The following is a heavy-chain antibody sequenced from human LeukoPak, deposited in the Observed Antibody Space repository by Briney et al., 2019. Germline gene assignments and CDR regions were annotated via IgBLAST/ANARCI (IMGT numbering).Heavy chain of an antibody. CDR2: ISTGGSAI. J-gene: IGHJ4*02. CDR1: GFTFSDFY. Sequence: PGGSLRLSCAASGFTFSDFYMSWIRQAPGKGLEWVSYISTGGSAIYYADSVRGRFTISRDNAKNSVYLRMNSLRAEDTAVYYCARAGIVATISGFDYWGQGTLLTVSS. D-gene: IGHD5-12*01. CDR3: ARAGIVATISGFDY. V-gene: IGHV3-11*01.